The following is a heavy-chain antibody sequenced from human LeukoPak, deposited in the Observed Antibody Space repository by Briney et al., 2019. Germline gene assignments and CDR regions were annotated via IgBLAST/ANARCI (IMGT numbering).Heavy chain of an antibody. D-gene: IGHD3-10*01. CDR1: GFTFSSYW. CDR3: ARDLSINFGSGNFGF. V-gene: IGHV3-7*01. Sequence: GGSLRLSCAASGFTFSSYWMSWVRQAPGKGLEWVAKMKQDGSEKNSADSRKGRISISRDNDKNSLYLQINSLRAEDTAVYYCARDLSINFGSGNFGFWGQGTLVTVSS. CDR2: MKQDGSEK. J-gene: IGHJ4*02.